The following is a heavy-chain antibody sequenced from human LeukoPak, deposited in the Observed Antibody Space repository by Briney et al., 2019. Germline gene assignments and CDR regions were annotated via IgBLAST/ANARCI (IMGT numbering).Heavy chain of an antibody. CDR1: GFTFSSYA. V-gene: IGHV3-23*01. J-gene: IGHJ4*02. CDR3: AKAARGYYDSSGPSYYFDY. D-gene: IGHD3-22*01. Sequence: GGSLRPSCAASGFTFSSYAMSWVRQAPGKGLEWVSAISGSGGSTYYADSVKGRFTISRDNSKNTLYLQMNSLRAEDTAVYYCAKAARGYYDSSGPSYYFDYWGQGTLVTVSS. CDR2: ISGSGGST.